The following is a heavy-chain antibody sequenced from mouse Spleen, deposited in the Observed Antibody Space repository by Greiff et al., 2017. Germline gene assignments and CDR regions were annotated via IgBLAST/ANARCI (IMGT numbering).Heavy chain of an antibody. J-gene: IGHJ4*01. CDR2: ISSGSSTI. Sequence: DVMLVESGGGLVKPGGSLKLSCAASGFTFSDYGMHWVRQAPEKGLEWVAYISSGSSTIYYADTVKGRFTISRDNAKNTLFLQMTSLRSEDTAMYYCARYYYGYDYYAMDYWGQGTSVTVSS. V-gene: IGHV5-17*01. CDR3: ARYYYGYDYYAMDY. CDR1: GFTFSDYG. D-gene: IGHD2-2*01.